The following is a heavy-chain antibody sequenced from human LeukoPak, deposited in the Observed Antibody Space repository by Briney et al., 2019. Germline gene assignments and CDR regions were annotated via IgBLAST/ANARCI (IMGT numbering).Heavy chain of an antibody. V-gene: IGHV1-2*04. J-gene: IGHJ6*02. CDR3: ARDTIVVVVAAIYGMDV. D-gene: IGHD2-15*01. CDR1: GYTFTGYY. Sequence: GASVKVSCKASGYTFTGYYMHWVRQAPGQGLEWMGWINPNSGGTNYAQKFQGWVTMTRDTSISTAYMELSRLRSDDTAVYYCARDTIVVVVAAIYGMDVWGQGTTVTVSS. CDR2: INPNSGGT.